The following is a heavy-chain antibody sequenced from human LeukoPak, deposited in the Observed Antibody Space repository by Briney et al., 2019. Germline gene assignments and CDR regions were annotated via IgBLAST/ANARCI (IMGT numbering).Heavy chain of an antibody. CDR1: GFSVSSTY. J-gene: IGHJ4*02. Sequence: GGSLRLSCAASGFSVSSTYMSWVRQAPGKGLEWVSLMYSHGLTSYGDSVRGRFTISRDTSKNTLHLQMNSLRAEDTAIYCCVRDIGSYPPEKWGQGTLVTVSS. CDR2: MYSHGLT. V-gene: IGHV3-53*01. D-gene: IGHD1-26*01. CDR3: VRDIGSYPPEK.